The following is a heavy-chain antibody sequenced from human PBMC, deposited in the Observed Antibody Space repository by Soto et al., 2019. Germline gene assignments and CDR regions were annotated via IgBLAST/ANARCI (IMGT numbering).Heavy chain of an antibody. CDR1: GFSLSTSGVG. V-gene: IGHV2-5*01. J-gene: IGHJ6*02. Sequence: SGPTLVKPTQTLTLTCTFSGFSLSTSGVGVGWIRQPPGKALEWLALIYWNDDKRYSPSLKSRLTITKDTSKNQVVLTMTNMDPVDTATYYCAHSYYDFWSGLYGMDVWGQGTTVTVSS. CDR3: AHSYYDFWSGLYGMDV. D-gene: IGHD3-3*01. CDR2: IYWNDDK.